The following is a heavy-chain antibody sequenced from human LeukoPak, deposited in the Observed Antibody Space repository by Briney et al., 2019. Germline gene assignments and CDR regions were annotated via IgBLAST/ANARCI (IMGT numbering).Heavy chain of an antibody. CDR2: ISYDGSNK. V-gene: IGHV3-30-3*01. CDR1: GFTFSSYA. Sequence: GSLRLSCAASGFTFSSYAMHWVRQAPGKGLEWVAVISYDGSNKYYADSVKGRFTISRDNSKNTLYLQMNSLRAEDTAVYYCARDLGQYCGGDCYGDYFDYWGQGALVTVSS. D-gene: IGHD2-21*02. CDR3: ARDLGQYCGGDCYGDYFDY. J-gene: IGHJ4*02.